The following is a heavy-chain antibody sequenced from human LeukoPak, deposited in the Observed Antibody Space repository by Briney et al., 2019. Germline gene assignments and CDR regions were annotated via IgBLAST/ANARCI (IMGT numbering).Heavy chain of an antibody. Sequence: PSETLSLICTVSGGSISSGSYYWSWIRQPAGKGLEWIGRIYTSGSTNYNPSLKSRVTISVDTSKNQFSLKLSSVTAADTAVYYCAGDSSGYQANFDYGGQGTVVTVSS. CDR3: AGDSSGYQANFDY. D-gene: IGHD3-22*01. J-gene: IGHJ4*02. CDR2: IYTSGST. CDR1: GGSISSGSYY. V-gene: IGHV4-61*02.